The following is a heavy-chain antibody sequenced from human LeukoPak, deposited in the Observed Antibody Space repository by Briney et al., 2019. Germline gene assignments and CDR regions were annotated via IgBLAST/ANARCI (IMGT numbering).Heavy chain of an antibody. D-gene: IGHD6-13*01. V-gene: IGHV4-34*01. J-gene: IGHJ1*01. CDR3: AGSPGIAAAGRASYFQH. Sequence: SETLSLTCAVYGGSSSGYYWSWIRQPPGKGLEWIGEINHSGSTNYNPSLKSRVTISVDTSKNQFSLKLSSVTAADTAVYYCAGSPGIAAAGRASYFQHWGQGTLVTVSS. CDR2: INHSGST. CDR1: GGSSSGYY.